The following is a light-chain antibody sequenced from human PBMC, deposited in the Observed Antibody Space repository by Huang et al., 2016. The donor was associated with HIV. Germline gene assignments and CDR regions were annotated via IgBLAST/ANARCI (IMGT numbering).Light chain of an antibody. CDR2: GAS. CDR1: ESILRN. V-gene: IGKV3-15*01. CDR3: QQYNKWPPYT. J-gene: IGKJ2*01. Sequence: VMTQSPATLSVSPGERATLSCRASESILRNLAWYQQRPGQPPRLLIYGASVRLPGIPDRFRGIGSGTEVSLTSSSLQSEDFAVYYCQQYNKWPPYTYGQGTKLEIK.